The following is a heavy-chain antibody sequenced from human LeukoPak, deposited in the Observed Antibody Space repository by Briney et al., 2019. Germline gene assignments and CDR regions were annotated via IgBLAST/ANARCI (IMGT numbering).Heavy chain of an antibody. J-gene: IGHJ4*02. V-gene: IGHV3-30*01. Sequence: GGSLRLSCAASGFTFSSYAMHWVRQAPGKGLEWVAVISYDGSNKYYADSVKGRFTISRDNSKNTLYLQMNSLRAEDTAVYYCARDYGSGNYFDYWGQGTLVTVSS. CDR2: ISYDGSNK. CDR1: GFTFSSYA. D-gene: IGHD3-10*01. CDR3: ARDYGSGNYFDY.